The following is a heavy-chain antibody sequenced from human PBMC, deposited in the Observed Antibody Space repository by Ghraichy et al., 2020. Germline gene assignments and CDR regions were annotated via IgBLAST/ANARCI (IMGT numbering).Heavy chain of an antibody. CDR3: ARVIAYGDVLDP. V-gene: IGHV3-7*01. CDR2: IKEDGGAK. Sequence: GALRLSCATSGFTFTSHWMSWVRQVPGKGLEWVANIKEDGGAKQYGDSVKGRCTISRDNAKNSLYLQLNNLTAEDTAMYYCARVIAYGDVLDPWGQGTQVTVSS. D-gene: IGHD3-10*01. J-gene: IGHJ5*02. CDR1: GFTFTSHW.